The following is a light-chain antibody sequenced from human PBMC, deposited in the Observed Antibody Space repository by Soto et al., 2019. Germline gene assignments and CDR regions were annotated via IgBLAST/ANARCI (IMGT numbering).Light chain of an antibody. CDR1: QSVNNR. Sequence: IQMTQSPSTLSASEGDRVIITCRPSQSVNNRLAWYQQRPGKAPKLLIYLASTLESGVPSRFSGSGSGTEFTLNISSLQPDDSATYSCQHYTEYPWTFGQGTKVEIK. CDR2: LAS. CDR3: QHYTEYPWT. J-gene: IGKJ1*01. V-gene: IGKV1-5*03.